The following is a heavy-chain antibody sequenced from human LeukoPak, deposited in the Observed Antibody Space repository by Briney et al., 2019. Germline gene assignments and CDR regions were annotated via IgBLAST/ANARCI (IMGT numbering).Heavy chain of an antibody. J-gene: IGHJ6*03. CDR2: ISSSSSYI. CDR1: GFTFSSYS. D-gene: IGHD4-23*01. V-gene: IGHV3-21*01. Sequence: PGGSLRLSCAASGFTFSSYSMNWVRQAPGKGLEWVSSISSSSSYIYYADSVEGRFTISRDNSKNTLYLQMNSLRAEDTAVYYCARVGGNPTHYMDVWGKGTTVTVSS. CDR3: ARVGGNPTHYMDV.